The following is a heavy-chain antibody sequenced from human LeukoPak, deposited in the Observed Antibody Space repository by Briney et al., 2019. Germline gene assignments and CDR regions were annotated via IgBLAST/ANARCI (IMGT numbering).Heavy chain of an antibody. CDR2: IYFSGNT. CDR1: GGSISSGDYY. CDR3: ARAWGGGKPLAGYHFDS. V-gene: IGHV4-30-4*01. J-gene: IGHJ4*02. D-gene: IGHD3-16*01. Sequence: NTSETLSLTCTVSGGSISSGDYYWSWIRQPPGKALEWIGYIYFSGNTYYNPSLKSRVTISVDTSKNQFSLKLSSATAADTAVYFCARAWGGGKPLAGYHFDSWGQGTLVTVSS.